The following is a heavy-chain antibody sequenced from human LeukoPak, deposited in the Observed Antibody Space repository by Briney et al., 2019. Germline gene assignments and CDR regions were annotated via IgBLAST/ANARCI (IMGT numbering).Heavy chain of an antibody. J-gene: IGHJ4*02. D-gene: IGHD4-11*01. CDR2: INPNSGGT. CDR1: GYTFTGYY. Sequence: ASVKVSCKASGYTFTGYYMHWVRQAPGQGPEWMGWINPNSGGTNYAQKFQGWVTMTRDTSISTAYMELSRLRSDDTAVYYCATVGYDYSNYELDYWGQGTLVTVSS. CDR3: ATVGYDYSNYELDY. V-gene: IGHV1-2*04.